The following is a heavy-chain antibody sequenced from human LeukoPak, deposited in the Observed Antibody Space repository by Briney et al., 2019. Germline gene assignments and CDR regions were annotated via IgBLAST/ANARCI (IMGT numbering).Heavy chain of an antibody. J-gene: IGHJ2*01. V-gene: IGHV4-39*01. Sequence: SETLSLTCTVSGGSIISSSYYWGWIRQPPGKGLEWIGSIYYSGSTYYNPSLKSRVTISVDTSKNQFSLKLSSVTAADTAVYYCASSVVTATWYFDLWGRGTLVTVSS. CDR1: GGSIISSSYY. CDR3: ASSVVTATWYFDL. CDR2: IYYSGST. D-gene: IGHD2-21*02.